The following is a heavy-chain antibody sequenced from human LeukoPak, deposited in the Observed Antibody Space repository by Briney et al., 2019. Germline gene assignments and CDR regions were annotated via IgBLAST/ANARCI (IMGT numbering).Heavy chain of an antibody. D-gene: IGHD5-12*01. CDR1: GFTFSSYA. Sequence: GGSLRLSCAASGFTFSSYAMHWVRQAPGKGLEWVAVISYDGSNKYYADSVKGRFTISRDNSKNTLYLQMNSLRAEDTAVYYCARDRYGGYDLDYWGQGTLVTVSS. CDR3: ARDRYGGYDLDY. V-gene: IGHV3-30-3*01. J-gene: IGHJ4*02. CDR2: ISYDGSNK.